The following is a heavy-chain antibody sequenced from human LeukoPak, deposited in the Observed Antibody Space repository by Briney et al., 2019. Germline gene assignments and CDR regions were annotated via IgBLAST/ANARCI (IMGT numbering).Heavy chain of an antibody. Sequence: SETLSLTCTVSGGSISSYYWSWIRQPPGKGLEWIGYIYYSGSTNYNPSLKSRVTVSVDTSKNQFSLKLSSVTAADTAVYYCASSTVVVPFDYWGQGTLVTVSS. CDR3: ASSTVVVPFDY. D-gene: IGHD2-2*01. CDR1: GGSISSYY. J-gene: IGHJ4*02. CDR2: IYYSGST. V-gene: IGHV4-59*01.